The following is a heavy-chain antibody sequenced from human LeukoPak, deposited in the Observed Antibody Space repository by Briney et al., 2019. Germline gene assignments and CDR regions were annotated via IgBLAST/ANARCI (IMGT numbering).Heavy chain of an antibody. CDR3: SRDRSLASSQYYYYYGMDV. J-gene: IGHJ6*02. V-gene: IGHV3-49*04. CDR1: GFIFGDYA. CDR2: IKSNTYVGTT. Sequence: GGSLRLSCTGSGFIFGDYALSWVRQAPGKGLEWIAFIKSNTYVGTTEYAASVEGRFTISRDDSKSIAYLKMNSLKIEDTGVYYCSRDRSLASSQYYYYYGMDVWGRGTTVTVSS. D-gene: IGHD5-12*01.